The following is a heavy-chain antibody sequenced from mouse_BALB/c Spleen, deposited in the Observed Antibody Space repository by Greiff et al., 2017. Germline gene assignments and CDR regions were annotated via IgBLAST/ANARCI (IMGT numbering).Heavy chain of an antibody. Sequence: QVQLKQSGAELVRPGSSVKISCKASGYAFSSYWMNWVKQRPGQGLEWIGQIYPGDGDTNYNGKFKGKATLTADKSSSTAYMQLSSLTSEDSAVYFCARSGPTWFAYWGQGTLVTVSA. D-gene: IGHD3-1*01. V-gene: IGHV1-80*01. J-gene: IGHJ3*01. CDR1: GYAFSSYW. CDR3: ARSGPTWFAY. CDR2: IYPGDGDT.